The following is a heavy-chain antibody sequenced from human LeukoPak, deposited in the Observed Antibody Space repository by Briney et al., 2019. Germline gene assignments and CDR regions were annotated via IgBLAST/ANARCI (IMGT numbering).Heavy chain of an antibody. D-gene: IGHD1-26*01. CDR2: IYHSGST. J-gene: IGHJ5*02. Sequence: SETLSLTCTVSGYSISSGYYWGWIRQPPGKGLEWIGSIYHSGSTYYNPSLKSRVTISVDTSKNQFSLKLSFVTAADTAVYYCARTRNSGSYRFDPWGQGTLVTVSS. CDR1: GYSISSGYY. V-gene: IGHV4-38-2*02. CDR3: ARTRNSGSYRFDP.